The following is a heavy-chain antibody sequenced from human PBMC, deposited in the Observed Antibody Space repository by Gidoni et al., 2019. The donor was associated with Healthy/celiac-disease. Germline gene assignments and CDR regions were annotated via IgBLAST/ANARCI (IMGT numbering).Heavy chain of an antibody. CDR2: ISSSSSYI. CDR1: EFPFSSYS. J-gene: IGHJ6*02. CDR3: ARGPYYYYDSSGYYRDVYGMDV. V-gene: IGHV3-21*01. Sequence: EVQLVESGGGLVKPGGSLRLACAASEFPFSSYSMNWVRQATGKGLEWVSSISSSSSYIYYADSVKGRFTISRDNAKNSLYLQMNSLRAEDTAVYYCARGPYYYYDSSGYYRDVYGMDVWGQGTTVTVSS. D-gene: IGHD3-22*01.